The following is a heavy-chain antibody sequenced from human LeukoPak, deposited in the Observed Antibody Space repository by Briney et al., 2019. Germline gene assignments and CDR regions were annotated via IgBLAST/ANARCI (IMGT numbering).Heavy chain of an antibody. CDR3: ARYGFSSVWQGGWHAFDI. CDR2: IHPTVGDT. D-gene: IGHD6-25*01. J-gene: IGHJ3*02. V-gene: IGHV1-46*01. CDR1: GYTFTSYY. Sequence: GASVTVSCKASGYTFTSYYLHWVRQAPGQGLEWMGIIHPTVGDTTYAQKFQGRVTMTRDMSTGTVYMDLSSLRSEDTAVYYCARYGFSSVWQGGWHAFDIWGQGTTVTVSS.